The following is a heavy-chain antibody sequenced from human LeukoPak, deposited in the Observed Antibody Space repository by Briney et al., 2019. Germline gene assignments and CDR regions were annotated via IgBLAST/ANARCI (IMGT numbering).Heavy chain of an antibody. Sequence: KPGGSLRLSCAASGFTFRSYSMKWVRQAPGKGLEWVSSISSSSSYIYYADSVKGRFTISRDNAKNSLYLQMNSLRAEDTAVYYCARNILTGYYTGFDYWGQGTLVTVSS. J-gene: IGHJ4*02. CDR2: ISSSSSYI. V-gene: IGHV3-21*01. CDR3: ARNILTGYYTGFDY. D-gene: IGHD3-9*01. CDR1: GFTFRSYS.